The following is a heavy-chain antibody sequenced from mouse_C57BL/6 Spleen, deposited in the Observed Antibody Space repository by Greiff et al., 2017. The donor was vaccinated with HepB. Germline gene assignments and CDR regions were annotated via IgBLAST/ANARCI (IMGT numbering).Heavy chain of an antibody. Sequence: QVQLQQSGPELVKPGASVKISCKASGYAFSSSWMNWVKQRPGKGLEWIGRIYPGDGDTNYNGKFKGKATLTADKSSSTAYMQLSSLTSEDSAVYFCASGGTGTFAYWGQGTLVTVSA. CDR1: GYAFSSSW. CDR3: ASGGTGTFAY. J-gene: IGHJ3*01. D-gene: IGHD4-1*01. CDR2: IYPGDGDT. V-gene: IGHV1-82*01.